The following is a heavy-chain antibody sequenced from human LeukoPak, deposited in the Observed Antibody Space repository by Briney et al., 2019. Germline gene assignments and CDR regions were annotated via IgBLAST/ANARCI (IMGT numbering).Heavy chain of an antibody. CDR3: AKGDSGSYSFDY. J-gene: IGHJ4*02. CDR1: GFTVSSNY. D-gene: IGHD1-26*01. V-gene: IGHV3-53*01. CDR2: IYSGGSA. Sequence: PGGSLRLSCAASGFTVSSNYMSWVRQAPGKGLEWVSVIYSGGSAYYADSVKGRFTISRDNSKNTLYLQMNSLRAEDTAVYYCAKGDSGSYSFDYWGQGTLISVSS.